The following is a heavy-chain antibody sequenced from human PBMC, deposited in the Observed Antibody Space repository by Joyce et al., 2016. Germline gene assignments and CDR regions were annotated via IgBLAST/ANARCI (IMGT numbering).Heavy chain of an antibody. J-gene: IGHJ4*02. D-gene: IGHD4-23*01. CDR2: ISGDTTNI. Sequence: EVQLVESRGGLVQPGGSLRLSCAASGFTFSSYSMNWVRQAPGKGLEWVSYISGDTTNIYYADSVKGRFTISRDNAKNSLYLQMNSLRAEDTAIYYCAREMVTPWFDYWGQGALVTVSS. V-gene: IGHV3-48*04. CDR1: GFTFSSYS. CDR3: AREMVTPWFDY.